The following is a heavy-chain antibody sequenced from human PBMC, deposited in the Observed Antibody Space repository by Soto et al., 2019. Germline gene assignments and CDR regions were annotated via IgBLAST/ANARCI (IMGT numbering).Heavy chain of an antibody. D-gene: IGHD3-10*01. CDR1: GGSFIGYY. Sequence: NPSETLSLTCAVYGGSFIGYYWSWIRQPPGKGLEWIGEINHSGSTNYNPSLKSRVTISVDTSKNQFSLKLSSVTAADTAVYYCARGLSLLWFGERADFDYWGQGTLVTVSS. CDR3: ARGLSLLWFGERADFDY. J-gene: IGHJ4*02. V-gene: IGHV4-34*01. CDR2: INHSGST.